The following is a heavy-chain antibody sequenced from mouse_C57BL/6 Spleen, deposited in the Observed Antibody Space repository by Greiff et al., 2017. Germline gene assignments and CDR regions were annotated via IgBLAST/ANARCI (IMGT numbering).Heavy chain of an antibody. CDR1: GFTFTDYY. D-gene: IGHD1-1*01. CDR3: AKDGRSYGYMEL. CDR2: IRNKANGYTT. V-gene: IGHV7-3*03. J-gene: IGHJ4*01. Sequence: EVQLVESGGGLVQPGGSLSLSCAASGFTFTDYYMSWVRQPPGKALEWLGFIRNKANGYTTEYSASVKGRFTISRDNSQSVLYLQMNALRAEDRATYYCAKDGRSYGYMELWGTGTSVTVSS.